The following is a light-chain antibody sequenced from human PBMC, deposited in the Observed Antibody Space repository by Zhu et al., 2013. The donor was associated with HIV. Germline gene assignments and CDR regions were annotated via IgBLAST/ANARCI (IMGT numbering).Light chain of an antibody. CDR1: QSISSY. CDR3: QQYHSYSLT. J-gene: IGKJ1*01. V-gene: IGKV1-39*01. Sequence: DIQMTQSPSSLSASIGDRVTITCRASQSISSYLNWYQHKPGQAPKLLIYAASSLQSGVPSRFSGSGSGTEFTLTISSLQPDDFATYYCQQYHSYSLTFGQGTKVEIK. CDR2: AAS.